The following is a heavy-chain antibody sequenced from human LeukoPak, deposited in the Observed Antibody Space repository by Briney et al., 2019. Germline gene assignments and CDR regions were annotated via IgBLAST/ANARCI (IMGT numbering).Heavy chain of an antibody. CDR2: IYYSGST. J-gene: IGHJ6*02. D-gene: IGHD3-3*01. CDR1: GGSISSSSYY. V-gene: IGHV4-61*01. Sequence: SETLSLTCTVSGGSISSSSYYWSWIRQPPGKGLEWIGYIYYSGSTNYNPSLKSRVTISVDTSKNQFSLKLSSVTAADTAVYYCARGRPWLEWLPYYYYYGMDVWGQGTTVTVSS. CDR3: ARGRPWLEWLPYYYYYGMDV.